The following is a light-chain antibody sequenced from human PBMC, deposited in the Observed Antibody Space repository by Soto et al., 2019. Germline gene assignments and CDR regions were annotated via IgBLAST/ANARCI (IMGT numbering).Light chain of an antibody. J-gene: IGKJ4*01. CDR1: QSVSSN. CDR3: QQYNNWPPLT. CDR2: GAS. Sequence: EILMTQSPATLSVSPGERATLSCRASQSVSSNLAWYQQKPGQAPRLLIYGASTRATGIPARFSGSGSGTEFTLTCSSLQSEDFAVYYCQQYNNWPPLTFGGGTKVDIK. V-gene: IGKV3-15*01.